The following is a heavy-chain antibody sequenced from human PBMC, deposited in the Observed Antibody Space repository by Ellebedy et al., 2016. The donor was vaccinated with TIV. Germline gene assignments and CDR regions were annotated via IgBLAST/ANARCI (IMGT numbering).Heavy chain of an antibody. CDR2: IKQDGSEK. V-gene: IGHV3-7*03. Sequence: PGGSLRLSCAASGFTFSDHLMDWVRQAPGKGLEWVANIKQDGSEKYYVDSVKGRFTISRDNAKNSLYLQMNSLRAEDTAVYFCARSRGVSYWGQGTLVTVSS. J-gene: IGHJ4*02. CDR1: GFTFSDHL. D-gene: IGHD2-8*01. CDR3: ARSRGVSY.